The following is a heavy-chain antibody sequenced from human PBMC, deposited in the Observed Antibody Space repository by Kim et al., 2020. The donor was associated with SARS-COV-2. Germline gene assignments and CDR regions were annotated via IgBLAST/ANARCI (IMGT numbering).Heavy chain of an antibody. Sequence: GGSLRLSCAASGFTFSSYSMNWVRQAPGKGLEWVSSITSSGSYINYADSVKGRFTISRDNAKNSLYLQMNSLRAEDTAVYYCATERYEWELPTGYWGQGTLVTVS. CDR2: ITSSGSYI. CDR1: GFTFSSYS. V-gene: IGHV3-21*01. J-gene: IGHJ4*02. D-gene: IGHD1-26*01. CDR3: ATERYEWELPTGY.